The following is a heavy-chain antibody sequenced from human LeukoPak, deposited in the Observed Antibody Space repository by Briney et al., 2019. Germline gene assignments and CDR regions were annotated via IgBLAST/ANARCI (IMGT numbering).Heavy chain of an antibody. V-gene: IGHV1-18*01. CDR3: ARVGRYCSSTSCANWFDP. Sequence: ASVKVPCKASGYTFTSYGISWVRQAPGQGLEWMGWISAYNGNTNYAQKLQGRVTTTTDTSTSTAYMELRSLRSDDTAVYYCARVGRYCSSTSCANWFDPWGQGTLVTVSS. CDR2: ISAYNGNT. CDR1: GYTFTSYG. D-gene: IGHD2-2*01. J-gene: IGHJ5*02.